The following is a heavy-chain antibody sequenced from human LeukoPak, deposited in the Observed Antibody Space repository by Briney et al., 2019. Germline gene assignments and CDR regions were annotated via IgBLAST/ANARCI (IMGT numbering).Heavy chain of an antibody. CDR3: ARTIHYYDSSGSLPGY. V-gene: IGHV3-48*04. D-gene: IGHD3-22*01. CDR1: GFTFSSYS. J-gene: IGHJ4*02. Sequence: PGGSLRLSCAASGFTFSSYSMNWVRQAPGKGLEWVSYISSSSSTIYYADSVKGRFTISRDNAKNSLYLQMNSLRAEDTAVYYCARTIHYYDSSGSLPGYWGQGTLVTVSS. CDR2: ISSSSSTI.